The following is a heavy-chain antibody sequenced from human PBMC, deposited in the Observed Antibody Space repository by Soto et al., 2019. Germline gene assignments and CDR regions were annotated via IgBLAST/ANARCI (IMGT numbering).Heavy chain of an antibody. D-gene: IGHD4-4*01. CDR1: GGTFSRYP. CDR3: ARPRTVAATKGYDY. CDR2: IIPIFGTI. Sequence: QVQLVQSGAELKKVGSSVKVSCKASGGTFSRYPIAWVRQAPGHGLEWMGQIIPIFGTISHAQNFQGRITITADESTSTAYMELSSLRSDDTAVYYCARPRTVAATKGYDYWGQGTLVTVSS. V-gene: IGHV1-69*01. J-gene: IGHJ4*02.